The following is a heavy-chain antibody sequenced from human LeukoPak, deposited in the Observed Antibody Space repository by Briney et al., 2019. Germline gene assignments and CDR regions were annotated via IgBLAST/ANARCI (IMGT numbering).Heavy chain of an antibody. Sequence: SETLSLTCVVSGYSISSGYYWGWIRQPPGKGLEWIGSFYYSGTTYYNSSLKSRATISVDTSKNRFSLRLSSVTAADTAVYYCAAETFCSGTSCYYYYYMDVWGKGTTVTVSS. J-gene: IGHJ6*03. CDR1: GYSISSGYY. CDR3: AAETFCSGTSCYYYYYMDV. V-gene: IGHV4-38-2*01. D-gene: IGHD2-2*01. CDR2: FYYSGTT.